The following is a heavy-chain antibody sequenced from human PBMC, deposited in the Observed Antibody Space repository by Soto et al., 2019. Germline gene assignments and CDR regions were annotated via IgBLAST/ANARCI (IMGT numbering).Heavy chain of an antibody. CDR3: ARGRGSGYSAFDI. CDR1: VGSISRYY. D-gene: IGHD3-22*01. V-gene: IGHV4-59*01. Sequence: SATLSPTFTLSVGSISRYYWSWIRQPPGKGLEWIGYIYDSGSTNYNPSLKSRVAISVDTYKNQFSLKLISVTAAETAVYCCARGRGSGYSAFDIWGQGTMVT. J-gene: IGHJ3*02. CDR2: IYDSGST.